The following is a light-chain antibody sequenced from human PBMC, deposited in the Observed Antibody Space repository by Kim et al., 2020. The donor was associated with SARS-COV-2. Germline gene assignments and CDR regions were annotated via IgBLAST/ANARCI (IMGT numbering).Light chain of an antibody. V-gene: IGLV3-19*01. CDR2: GKN. J-gene: IGLJ1*01. CDR1: SLRTYF. CDR3: NSRDSSGDHLV. Sequence: LGQTVRITYQGDSLRTYFASWYKQKPGQAPVLVIYGKNNRPSGIPDRFSGSSSGNTASLTITGAQAVDEADYYCNSRDSSGDHLVFGTGTKVTVL.